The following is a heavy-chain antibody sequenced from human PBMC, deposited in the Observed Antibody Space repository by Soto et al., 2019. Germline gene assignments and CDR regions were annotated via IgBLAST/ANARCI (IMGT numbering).Heavy chain of an antibody. CDR3: AREIYDDYDSSGFDH. D-gene: IGHD3-22*01. CDR1: GFTVSSNY. CDR2: IYSGGST. Sequence: GGSLRLSCAASGFTVSSNYMSWVRQAPGKGLEWVSVIYSGGSTYYADSVKGRFTISRDNSKNTVYLQMNSLRAEDTAVYYCAREIYDDYDSSGFDHWGQGT. J-gene: IGHJ4*02. V-gene: IGHV3-66*01.